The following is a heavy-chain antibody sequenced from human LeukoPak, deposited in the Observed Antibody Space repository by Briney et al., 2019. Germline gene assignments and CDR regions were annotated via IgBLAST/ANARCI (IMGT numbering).Heavy chain of an antibody. CDR2: ISGSGGTT. CDR3: AKGTYYYDSSGSYGYY. D-gene: IGHD3-22*01. Sequence: HTGGSLRLSCVASGFTFTSYAMSWVRRAPGKGLECVSSISGSGGTTYYADSVKGRFTISRDNSKKTVYLQMNSLRAEDTAVYYCAKGTYYYDSSGSYGYYWGQGTLVIVSS. V-gene: IGHV3-23*01. CDR1: GFTFTSYA. J-gene: IGHJ4*02.